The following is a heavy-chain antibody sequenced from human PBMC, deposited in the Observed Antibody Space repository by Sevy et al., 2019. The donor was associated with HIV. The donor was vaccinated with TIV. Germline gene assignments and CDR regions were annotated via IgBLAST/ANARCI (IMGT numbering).Heavy chain of an antibody. Sequence: ASVKVACKVSGKTLSQLSMHWVRQAPGKGLEWLGTFDPEDGETRYAQKLQGRVTMAEDTSTETAYMGLRSLRSEDTALYYCATTKDYYESSGSPFDYCGQGTLVTVSS. CDR3: ATTKDYYESSGSPFDY. J-gene: IGHJ4*02. V-gene: IGHV1-24*01. CDR1: GKTLSQLS. CDR2: FDPEDGET. D-gene: IGHD3-22*01.